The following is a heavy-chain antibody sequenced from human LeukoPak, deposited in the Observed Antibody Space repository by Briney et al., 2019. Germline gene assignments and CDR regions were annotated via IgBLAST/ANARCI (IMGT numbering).Heavy chain of an antibody. J-gene: IGHJ4*02. CDR1: GFTFSIYS. CDR2: ISSSSSYI. V-gene: IGHV3-21*01. Sequence: GGSLRLSCAASGFTFSIYSMNWVRQAPGEGLEWVSSISSSSSYIYYADSVKGRFTISRDNAKNSLYLQMSSLRAEDTAVYYCARTGYSYGSVYWGQGTLVTVSS. D-gene: IGHD5-18*01. CDR3: ARTGYSYGSVY.